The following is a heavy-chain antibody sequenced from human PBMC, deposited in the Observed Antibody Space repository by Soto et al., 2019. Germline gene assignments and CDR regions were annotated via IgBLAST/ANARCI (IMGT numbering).Heavy chain of an antibody. Sequence: GGSLRLSCAASGFTSGTYGMSWVRQAPGKGLVWVSSVSGSGGTTYYADSVKGRFTISRDNPKNTLYLQMNSLRAEDTAVYYCAKDSGLVPATYYYYMDVWGKGTTVTVSS. CDR2: VSGSGGTT. CDR3: AKDSGLVPATYYYYMDV. V-gene: IGHV3-23*01. D-gene: IGHD2-2*01. J-gene: IGHJ6*03. CDR1: GFTSGTYG.